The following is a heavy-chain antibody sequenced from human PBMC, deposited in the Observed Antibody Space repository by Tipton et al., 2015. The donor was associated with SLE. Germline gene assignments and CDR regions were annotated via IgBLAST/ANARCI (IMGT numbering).Heavy chain of an antibody. Sequence: QVQLVQSGPEVKKPRASVKVSCKASGYTFDDNGISWVRQAPGEGLEWMGWVSGYNGNTHYAQNFQGRVSMTTDTSTSTAYMELRSLTSDDTAVYYCARGGGAVIISIASWYFDVWGPGTLVTVSS. D-gene: IGHD2-21*01. J-gene: IGHJ2*01. CDR1: GYTFDDNG. V-gene: IGHV1-18*04. CDR3: ARGGGAVIISIASWYFDV. CDR2: VSGYNGNT.